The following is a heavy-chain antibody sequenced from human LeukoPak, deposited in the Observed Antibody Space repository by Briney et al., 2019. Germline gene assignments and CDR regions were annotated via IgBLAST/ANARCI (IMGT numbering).Heavy chain of an antibody. V-gene: IGHV3-23*01. CDR1: GFTFNTYA. D-gene: IGHD3-16*01. J-gene: IGHJ4*02. CDR3: VKDAGDGYTDF. Sequence: GGSLRLSCAASGFTFNTYAMNWVRQAPGKGLEWVSTINNHGVRTFYADSVKGRFTISRDNSKNTLYLLTNSLRAEDTAIYYCVKDAGDGYTDFWGQGTLVTVSS. CDR2: INNHGVRT.